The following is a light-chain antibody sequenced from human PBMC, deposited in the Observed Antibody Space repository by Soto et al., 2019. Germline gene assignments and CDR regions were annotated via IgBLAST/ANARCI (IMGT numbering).Light chain of an antibody. V-gene: IGKV1-27*01. CDR1: QGIRSY. Sequence: DIQMTQSPSSLSASVGDRVTITCRASQGIRSYLAWYQQKPGRVPKLLIYFASTLQSGVPSRFSGSGSGTDFTLTISSLQPEDVATYYCQKYDFAPLTFGGGTKV. J-gene: IGKJ4*01. CDR3: QKYDFAPLT. CDR2: FAS.